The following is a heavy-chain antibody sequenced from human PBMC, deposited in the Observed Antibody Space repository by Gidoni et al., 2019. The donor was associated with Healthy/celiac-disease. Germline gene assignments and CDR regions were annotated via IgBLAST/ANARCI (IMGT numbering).Heavy chain of an antibody. CDR2: MKSKTDGGTT. J-gene: IGHJ4*02. D-gene: IGHD5-12*01. CDR3: TTGSGVEMATIPLPFDY. Sequence: EVQLVESGGGLSRPGGSLSLSCSASDFPFSNAWMNWVRKAPGKGLEWVGRMKSKTDGGTTDYAAPVKGRFTISRDDSKNTLYLQMNSLNTEDTAVYYCTTGSGVEMATIPLPFDYWGQGTLVTVSS. CDR1: DFPFSNAW. V-gene: IGHV3-15*07.